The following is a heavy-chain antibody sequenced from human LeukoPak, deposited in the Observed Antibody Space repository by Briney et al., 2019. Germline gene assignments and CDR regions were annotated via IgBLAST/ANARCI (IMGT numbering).Heavy chain of an antibody. J-gene: IGHJ3*02. Sequence: GGSLRLSCAASGFTFSNAWMSWVRQAPGKGLEWVGRIKSKTDGGTTDYAAPVKGRFTISRDDSKNTLYLQINSLKTEDTAVYYCTTLAGLGTFDIWGQGTMVTVSS. CDR1: GFTFSNAW. CDR2: IKSKTDGGTT. CDR3: TTLAGLGTFDI. V-gene: IGHV3-15*01. D-gene: IGHD1-26*01.